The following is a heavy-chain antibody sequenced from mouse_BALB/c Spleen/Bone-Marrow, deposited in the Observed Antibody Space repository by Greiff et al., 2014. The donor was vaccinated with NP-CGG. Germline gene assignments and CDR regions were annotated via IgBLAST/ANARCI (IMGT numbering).Heavy chain of an antibody. CDR3: ASTTVVDY. D-gene: IGHD1-1*01. Sequence: QVQLKESGAELAKPGASVKMSCKVSGYTFTSYWMHWVKQRPGQGLEWIGYINPSTGYTEYNQKFKDKATLTANKSSSTAYMQLSSLTSEDAAVYYYASTTVVDYWGQGTTLTVSS. V-gene: IGHV1-7*01. J-gene: IGHJ2*01. CDR1: GYTFTSYW. CDR2: INPSTGYT.